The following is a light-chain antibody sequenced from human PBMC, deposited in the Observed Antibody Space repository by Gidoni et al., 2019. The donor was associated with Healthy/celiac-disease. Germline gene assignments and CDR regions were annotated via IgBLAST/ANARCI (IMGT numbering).Light chain of an antibody. CDR2: AAY. V-gene: IGKV1-39*01. CDR1: QSISSY. Sequence: EIQMTQSPSSLSASVGDRVTITCRASQSISSYLNWYQQKPGKAPKLLIYAAYSLQSGVPSRFSGSGSGTDFTLTISSLQPEDFATYYCQQSYRTPRTFGQGTKVEIK. J-gene: IGKJ1*01. CDR3: QQSYRTPRT.